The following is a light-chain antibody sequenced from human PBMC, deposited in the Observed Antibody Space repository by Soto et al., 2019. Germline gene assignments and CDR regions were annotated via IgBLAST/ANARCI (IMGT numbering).Light chain of an antibody. J-gene: IGKJ2*01. CDR1: QSVSNSA. CDR3: LVYGNSPMYT. CDR2: AAS. V-gene: IGKV3-20*01. Sequence: EIVLTQSPGTLSLSPGERATFSCRASQSVSNSALAWYHQKPGQAPRLLLFAASRRATGIPDTFSGSGSGTDFTLTISRLEPEDFAVYYCLVYGNSPMYTCGQGTRLEIK.